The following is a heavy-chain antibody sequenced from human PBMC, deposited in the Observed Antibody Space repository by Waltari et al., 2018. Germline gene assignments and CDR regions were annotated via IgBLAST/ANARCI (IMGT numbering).Heavy chain of an antibody. V-gene: IGHV3-23*04. J-gene: IGHJ4*02. CDR1: GFTFSSYA. CDR2: IRGSGGST. Sequence: VQLVESGGGVVQPGRSLRLSCAASGFTFSSYAMSWVRQAPGKGLEWVSAIRGSGGSTDYADSVKGRFTISRDNSKNTLYLQMNSLRAEDTAVYYCAKIDGSGSYFDYWGQGTLVTGSS. D-gene: IGHD3-10*01. CDR3: AKIDGSGSYFDY.